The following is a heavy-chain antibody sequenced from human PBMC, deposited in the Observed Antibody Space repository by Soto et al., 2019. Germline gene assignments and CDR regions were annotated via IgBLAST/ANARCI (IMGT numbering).Heavy chain of an antibody. CDR1: GFTFSSYG. V-gene: IGHV3-30*18. CDR2: IAYDGSNK. D-gene: IGHD5-18*01. CDR3: AKDIVRYTYGACDY. J-gene: IGHJ4*02. Sequence: QVQLVESGGAVVQPGTSLRLSCAASGFTFSSYGMYWVRQAPGKGLEWVAAIAYDGSNKYHADSVKGRFTISRDNSKNTLYLQMNSLRVEDTAVYYCAKDIVRYTYGACDYWGQGALVTVSS.